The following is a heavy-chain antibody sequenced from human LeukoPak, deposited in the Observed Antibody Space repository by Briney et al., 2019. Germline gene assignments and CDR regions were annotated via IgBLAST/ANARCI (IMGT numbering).Heavy chain of an antibody. V-gene: IGHV3-21*01. CDR2: TTSSSSFI. J-gene: IGHJ4*02. D-gene: IGHD3-22*01. CDR3: ARISSDSISYYDH. Sequence: TGGSLRLSCAASGFTFSTYTMNWVRQAPGKGLEWVSSTTSSSSFIYYADSVKGRFTISRDNAKNTLFLQMNSLRAEDTAVYYCARISSDSISYYDHWGQGTLVTVSS. CDR1: GFTFSTYT.